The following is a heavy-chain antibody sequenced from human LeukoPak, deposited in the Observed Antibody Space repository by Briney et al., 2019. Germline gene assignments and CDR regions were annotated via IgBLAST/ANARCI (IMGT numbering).Heavy chain of an antibody. CDR2: ISYDGSNK. Sequence: GGSLRLSCAASGFTFSSYAMHWVRQAPGKGLEWVAVISYDGSNKYYADSVKGRFTISRDNSKNTLYLQMNSLRAEDAAVYYCARDPGVAVAARWSAPFQHWGQGTLVTVSS. CDR3: ARDPGVAVAARWSAPFQH. J-gene: IGHJ1*01. V-gene: IGHV3-30*04. D-gene: IGHD2-15*01. CDR1: GFTFSSYA.